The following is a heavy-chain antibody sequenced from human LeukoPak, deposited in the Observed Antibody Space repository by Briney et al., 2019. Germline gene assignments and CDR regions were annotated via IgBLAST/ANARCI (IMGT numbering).Heavy chain of an antibody. CDR2: ISAYNGNT. V-gene: IGHV1-18*01. J-gene: IGHJ4*02. CDR3: ARVGLQDSWPEIQYYFDY. CDR1: GYTFTSYG. D-gene: IGHD6-13*01. Sequence: GASVKVSCKASGYTFTSYGISWVRQAPGQGLEWMGWISAYNGNTNYAQTLQGRVTMTTDTSTSTAYMELRSLRSDDTAVYYCARVGLQDSWPEIQYYFDYWGQGTLVTVSS.